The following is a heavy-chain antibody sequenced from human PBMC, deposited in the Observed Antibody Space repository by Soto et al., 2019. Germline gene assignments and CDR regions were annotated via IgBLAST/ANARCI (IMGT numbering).Heavy chain of an antibody. CDR3: AIDPGSGYYFDY. V-gene: IGHV1-3*01. CDR1: GYTFISRA. Sequence: QVQLVQSGAEVKKPGASVKISCEASGYTFISRALHWVRQAPGQRLEWMGWINPDNANTKYSQNFQGRVTFTRDTSATTAYMELSSLRSEDTAVYFCAIDPGSGYYFDYWGQGTLVTVSS. CDR2: INPDNANT. D-gene: IGHD5-12*01. J-gene: IGHJ4*02.